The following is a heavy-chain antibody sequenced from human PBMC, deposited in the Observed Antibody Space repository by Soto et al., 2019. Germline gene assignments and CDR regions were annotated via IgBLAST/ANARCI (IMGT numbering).Heavy chain of an antibody. Sequence: HPGGSLRLSCAASGFTFSNYAMVWVRQAPGKGLEWVSAIARAGDLIRYADSVKGRFTISRDNSNNTLYLQMSSLRAEDTAIYFCAKSLTVQVLSYLDPWGPGTQVTVSS. V-gene: IGHV3-23*01. D-gene: IGHD2-2*01. CDR2: IARAGDLI. CDR3: AKSLTVQVLSYLDP. J-gene: IGHJ5*02. CDR1: GFTFSNYA.